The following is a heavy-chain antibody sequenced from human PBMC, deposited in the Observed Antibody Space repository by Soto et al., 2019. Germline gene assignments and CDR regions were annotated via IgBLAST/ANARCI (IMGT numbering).Heavy chain of an antibody. J-gene: IGHJ4*02. V-gene: IGHV3-30-3*01. CDR1: GFTFSSYA. CDR2: ISYDGSNK. D-gene: IGHD3-10*01. CDR3: ARGYGSGPY. Sequence: QVQLVESGGGVVQPGRSLRLSCAASGFTFSSYAMHWVRQAPGKGLEWVAVISYDGSNKYYADSVKGRFTISRDNSKNTLYLQMNSLRAEDTAVYYCARGYGSGPYWGQGTLVTVSS.